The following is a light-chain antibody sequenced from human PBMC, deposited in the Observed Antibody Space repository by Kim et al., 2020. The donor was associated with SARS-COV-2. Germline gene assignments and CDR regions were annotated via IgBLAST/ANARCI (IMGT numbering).Light chain of an antibody. V-gene: IGKV3-20*01. CDR3: QEYTSSPPYT. Sequence: SPGERATLSCRASQSVGSNYLAWYQQKPGQAPRLLTYGASNRATGIPDRFGGSGSGTDFTLTIGRLEPEDFAVYYCQEYTSSPPYTFGQGTKLEI. CDR2: GAS. J-gene: IGKJ2*01. CDR1: QSVGSNY.